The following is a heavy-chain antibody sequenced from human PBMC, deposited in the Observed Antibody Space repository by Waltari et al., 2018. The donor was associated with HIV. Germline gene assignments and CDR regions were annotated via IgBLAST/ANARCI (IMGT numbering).Heavy chain of an antibody. D-gene: IGHD4-17*01. Sequence: EVQLGDSGGRLVQPARFLRRPCAISGLPFGDYTMSWVRQDQGKGWEWVGCIRSKAYGGTTQYAASLKGRFTISRDDSKSIAYLQMNSLKTEDTALYYCTRGTFTVTYYFDYWGRGTLVTVSS. CDR2: IRSKAYGGTT. CDR3: TRGTFTVTYYFDY. V-gene: IGHV3-49*04. CDR1: GLPFGDYT. J-gene: IGHJ4*02.